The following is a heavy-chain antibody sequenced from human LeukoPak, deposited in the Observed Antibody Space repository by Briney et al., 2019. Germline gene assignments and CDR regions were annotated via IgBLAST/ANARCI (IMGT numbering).Heavy chain of an antibody. V-gene: IGHV3-21*01. Sequence: PGGTLRLSCAASGFTFSSYSMNWVRQAPGKGLEWVSSITTSSSYIYYADSVKGRFTISRDNAKNSLYLQMNSLRAEDTAVYYCARDGYDSSGGYYYYYMDVWGKGTTVTISS. CDR2: ITTSSSYI. J-gene: IGHJ6*03. D-gene: IGHD3-22*01. CDR3: ARDGYDSSGGYYYYYMDV. CDR1: GFTFSSYS.